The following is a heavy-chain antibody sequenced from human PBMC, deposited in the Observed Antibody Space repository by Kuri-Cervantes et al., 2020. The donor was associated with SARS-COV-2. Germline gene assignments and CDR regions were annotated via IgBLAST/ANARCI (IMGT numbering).Heavy chain of an antibody. CDR2: IKQDGSEK. CDR1: GFTFSSYW. Sequence: ETLSLTCAASGFTFSSYWMSWVRQAPGKGLEWVANIKQDGSEKYYVDSVKGRFTISRDNAKNSLYLQMNSLRAEDTAVYYCARDGRAVTPPRSDYWGQGTLVTVSS. D-gene: IGHD4-17*01. CDR3: ARDGRAVTPPRSDY. J-gene: IGHJ4*02. V-gene: IGHV3-7*05.